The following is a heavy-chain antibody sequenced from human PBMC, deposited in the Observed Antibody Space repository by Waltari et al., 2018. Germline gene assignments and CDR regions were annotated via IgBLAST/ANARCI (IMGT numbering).Heavy chain of an antibody. Sequence: QVQLQQWGAGLLRPSETLSLTCAVNGGYLSGSFWSWFRQAPGKGLEWIAEINYGGSANANPSLESRVTISVDTAKNQIFLKMNSVTAADTGLYYCAKQLVDVWDGLGGFDVWGQGTMITVSS. J-gene: IGHJ3*01. CDR3: AKQLVDVWDGLGGFDV. CDR2: INYGGSA. D-gene: IGHD3-16*01. CDR1: GGYLSGSF. V-gene: IGHV4-34*01.